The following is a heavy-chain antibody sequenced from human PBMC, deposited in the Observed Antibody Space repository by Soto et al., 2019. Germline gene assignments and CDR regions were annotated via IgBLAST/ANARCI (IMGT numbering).Heavy chain of an antibody. V-gene: IGHV1-2*04. CDR3: ARSVPVRRGVVVVAARNYYYYYMDV. CDR1: GYTFTGYY. D-gene: IGHD2-15*01. Sequence: ASVKVSCKASGYTFTGYYMHWVRQAPGQGLEWMGWINPNSGGTNYAQKFQGWVTMTRDTSISTAYMELSRLRSDDTAVYYCARSVPVRRGVVVVAARNYYYYYMDVWGKGTTVTVSS. CDR2: INPNSGGT. J-gene: IGHJ6*03.